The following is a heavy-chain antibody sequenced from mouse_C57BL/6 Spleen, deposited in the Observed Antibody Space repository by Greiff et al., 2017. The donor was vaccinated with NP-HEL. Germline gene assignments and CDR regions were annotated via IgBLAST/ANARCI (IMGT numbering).Heavy chain of an antibody. CDR2: IDPETGGT. CDR1: GYTFTDYE. Sequence: VQLQQSGAELVRPGASVTLSCKASGYTFTDYEMHWVKQTPVHGLEWIGAIDPETGGTAYNQKFKGKAILTADKSSSTAYMELRSLTSEDSAVYYCAISYGSSYEGPFDYWGQGTTLTVSS. CDR3: AISYGSSYEGPFDY. V-gene: IGHV1-15*01. J-gene: IGHJ2*01. D-gene: IGHD1-1*01.